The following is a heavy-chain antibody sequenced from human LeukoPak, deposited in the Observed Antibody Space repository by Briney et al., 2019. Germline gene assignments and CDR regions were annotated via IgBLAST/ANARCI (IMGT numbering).Heavy chain of an antibody. V-gene: IGHV3-66*01. CDR1: GFTVSSNY. D-gene: IGHD6-19*01. J-gene: IGHJ4*02. CDR2: IYSGGST. CDR3: ARAPVAGPFDY. Sequence: PGGSLRLSCAASGFTVSSNYMSWVRQAPGKGLEWVSVIYSGGSTYYADSVKGRFTISRDNSKNTLYLQMNSLRDEDTAVYYCARAPVAGPFDYWGQGTLVTVSS.